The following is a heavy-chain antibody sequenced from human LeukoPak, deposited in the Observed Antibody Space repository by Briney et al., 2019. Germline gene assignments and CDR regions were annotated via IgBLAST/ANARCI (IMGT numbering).Heavy chain of an antibody. J-gene: IGHJ3*02. CDR1: GFTFSSYS. V-gene: IGHV3-21*01. CDR2: ISSSSSYI. CDR3: ARALNYYDSAFDI. Sequence: GGSLRLSCAASGFTFSSYSMNWVRQAPGKGLEWVSSISSSSSYIYYADSVKGRFTISRDNAKNSLYLQMNSLRAEDTAVYYCARALNYYDSAFDIWGQGTMVTVSS. D-gene: IGHD3-22*01.